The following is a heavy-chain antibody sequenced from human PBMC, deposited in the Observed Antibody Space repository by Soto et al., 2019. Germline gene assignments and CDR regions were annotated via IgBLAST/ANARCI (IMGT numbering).Heavy chain of an antibody. Sequence: EVQLVESGGGLVQPGGSLRLSCAASGFTVSSNYMSWVRQAPGKGLEWVSVIYSGGSTYYADSVKGRFTISRDNSKNTLYLQMNSLRAEDTAVYYCARDGSSSSYYYYYYMDVWGKGTTVTVSS. D-gene: IGHD6-6*01. CDR3: ARDGSSSSYYYYYYMDV. CDR1: GFTVSSNY. J-gene: IGHJ6*03. CDR2: IYSGGST. V-gene: IGHV3-66*01.